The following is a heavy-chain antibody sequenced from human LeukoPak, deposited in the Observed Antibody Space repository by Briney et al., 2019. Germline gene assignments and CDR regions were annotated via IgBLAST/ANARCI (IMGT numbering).Heavy chain of an antibody. CDR3: ARHIGGGIEDMDV. Sequence: SETLSLTCTVSGYSISSGYYWAWIRQPPGKGLEWIGTIYHSGSTYSNPSLKSRVTISVDTSKNQFSLRLSSLTAADTAVYCARHIGGGIEDMDVWGKGTKVTVSS. CDR2: IYHSGST. J-gene: IGHJ6*03. CDR1: GYSISSGYY. V-gene: IGHV4-38-2*02. D-gene: IGHD3-16*02.